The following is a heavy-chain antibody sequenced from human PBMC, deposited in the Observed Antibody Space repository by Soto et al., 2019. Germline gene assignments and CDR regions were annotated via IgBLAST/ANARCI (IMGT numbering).Heavy chain of an antibody. CDR3: ASYIVVVPAAITPRPLDY. V-gene: IGHV1-69*13. CDR1: GGTFSSYA. Sequence: SVKVSCKASGGTFSSYASSWVRQAPGQGLEWMGGIIPIFGTANYAQKFQGRVTITADESTSTAYMELSSLRSEDTAVYYCASYIVVVPAAITPRPLDYWGQGTLVTVSS. D-gene: IGHD2-2*01. J-gene: IGHJ4*02. CDR2: IIPIFGTA.